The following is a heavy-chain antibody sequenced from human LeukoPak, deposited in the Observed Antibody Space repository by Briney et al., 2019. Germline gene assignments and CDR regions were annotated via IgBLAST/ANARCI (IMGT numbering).Heavy chain of an antibody. D-gene: IGHD3-22*01. CDR1: GGSISSSNW. J-gene: IGHJ3*02. V-gene: IGHV4-4*02. CDR3: ARAFDSRRAFDI. CDR2: IYHSGST. Sequence: PSETLSLTCAVSGGSISSSNWWSWARQPPGKGLEWIGEIYHSGSTNYNPSLKSRVTISVDKSKNQFSLKLSSVTAADTAVYYCARAFDSRRAFDIWGQGTMVTVSS.